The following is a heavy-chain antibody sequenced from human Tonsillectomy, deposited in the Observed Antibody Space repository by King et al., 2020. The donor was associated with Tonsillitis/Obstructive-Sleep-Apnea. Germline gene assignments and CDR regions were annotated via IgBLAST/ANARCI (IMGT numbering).Heavy chain of an antibody. CDR1: GFTFSSYE. CDR3: ARVPPTTAGGY. CDR2: ISSSGSTI. D-gene: IGHD1-1*01. J-gene: IGHJ4*02. V-gene: IGHV3-48*03. Sequence: VQLVESGGGLVQPGGSLRLFCAASGFTFSSYEMNWVRQAPGKGLEWVSYISSSGSTIYYADSVKGRFTISRDNAKNSLYLQMNSLRVEDTAVYYCARVPPTTAGGYWGQGTLVTVSS.